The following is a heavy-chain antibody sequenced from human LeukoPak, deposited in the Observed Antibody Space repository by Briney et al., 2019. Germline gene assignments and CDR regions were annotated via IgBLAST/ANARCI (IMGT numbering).Heavy chain of an antibody. V-gene: IGHV3-21*01. Sequence: GSLRLSCAASGFTFSSYGMNWVRQAPGKGLEWVSSISSSSSYIYYADSVKGRFTISRDNAKNSLYLQMNSLRAEDTAVYYCARVGSSSLRDAGYWGQGTLVTVSS. D-gene: IGHD6-13*01. J-gene: IGHJ4*02. CDR3: ARVGSSSLRDAGY. CDR1: GFTFSSYG. CDR2: ISSSSSYI.